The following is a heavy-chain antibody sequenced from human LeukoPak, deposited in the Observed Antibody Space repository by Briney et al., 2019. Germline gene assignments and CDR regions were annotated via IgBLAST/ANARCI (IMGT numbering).Heavy chain of an antibody. Sequence: ASVKVSCKASGNTSPSYYMHWLEKPPGKGLDGMGIFNPSGGSTSYAQKFQGRVTMTRDTSTSTVYMELSSLRSEDTAVYYCARDLRGYYGSGSYIGYWGQGTLVTVSS. CDR2: FNPSGGST. D-gene: IGHD3-10*01. J-gene: IGHJ4*02. CDR3: ARDLRGYYGSGSYIGY. V-gene: IGHV1-46*01. CDR1: GNTSPSYY.